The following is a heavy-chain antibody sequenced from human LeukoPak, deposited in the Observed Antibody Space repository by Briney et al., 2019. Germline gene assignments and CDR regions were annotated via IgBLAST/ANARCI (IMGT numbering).Heavy chain of an antibody. V-gene: IGHV1-2*02. J-gene: IGHJ4*02. D-gene: IGHD3-22*01. Sequence: GASVKVSCKASGYTFTGYYMHWVRQAPGQGLEWMGWINPNSGGTNYAQKFQGRVTMTRDTSISTAYMELSRLRSDDTAVYYCARSYYYDSSGYYGGSDYWGQGTLVTVSS. CDR1: GYTFTGYY. CDR3: ARSYYYDSSGYYGGSDY. CDR2: INPNSGGT.